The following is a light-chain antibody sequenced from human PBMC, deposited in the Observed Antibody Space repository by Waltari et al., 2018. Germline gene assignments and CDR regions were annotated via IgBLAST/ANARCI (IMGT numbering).Light chain of an antibody. CDR2: KVS. J-gene: IGKJ1*01. Sequence: DVLMTQSPLSLPITPGQPASMTCRSNQSLLHSNGNTYLSWFLQKAGQPPRRIIYKVSNRDSGVPDRFSGSGAGTDFTLKISRVEAEDVGIYYCMEGTHFPPTFGQGTKVEIK. CDR3: MEGTHFPPT. CDR1: QSLLHSNGNTY. V-gene: IGKV2-30*02.